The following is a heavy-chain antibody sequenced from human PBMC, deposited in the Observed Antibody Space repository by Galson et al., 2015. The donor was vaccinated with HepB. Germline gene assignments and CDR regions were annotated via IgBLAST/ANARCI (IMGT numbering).Heavy chain of an antibody. D-gene: IGHD3-10*01. V-gene: IGHV3-33*01. Sequence: SLRLSCAASDFNFSNYGIHWVRQAPGKGLEWVAVIWYDGSNRYYADSVKGRFTISRDNSKNTLYLQMNSLRAAGTAVYYCASGRGYGSGTYLDYWGQGTLVTVSS. J-gene: IGHJ4*02. CDR1: DFNFSNYG. CDR2: IWYDGSNR. CDR3: ASGRGYGSGTYLDY.